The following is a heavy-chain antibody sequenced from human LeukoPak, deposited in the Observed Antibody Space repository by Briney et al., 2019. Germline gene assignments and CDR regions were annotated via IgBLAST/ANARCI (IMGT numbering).Heavy chain of an antibody. V-gene: IGHV3-48*01. J-gene: IGHJ4*02. CDR3: AREENFSGDY. Sequence: GGSLRLSCAASGFTFSSYSMNWVRQAPGKGLEWVSYISSSSSTIYYADSVKGRFTISRDNSKNTLYLQMNSLRAEDTAVYYCAREENFSGDYWGQGTLVTVSS. D-gene: IGHD6-25*01. CDR1: GFTFSSYS. CDR2: ISSSSSTI.